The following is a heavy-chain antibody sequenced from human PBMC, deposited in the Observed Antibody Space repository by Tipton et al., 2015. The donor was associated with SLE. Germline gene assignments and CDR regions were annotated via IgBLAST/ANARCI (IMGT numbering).Heavy chain of an antibody. CDR1: GGSISSSSYY. CDR3: ARGYGDYSNWFDP. CDR2: IFYSGSS. Sequence: TLSLTCTVSGGSISSSSYYWGWIRQPPGKGLEWIGSIFYSGSSYYNPSLKSRVTIYVDTSKNQFSLKLSSVTAADTAVYYCARGYGDYSNWFDPWGQGTLVTVSS. V-gene: IGHV4-39*01. J-gene: IGHJ5*02. D-gene: IGHD4-17*01.